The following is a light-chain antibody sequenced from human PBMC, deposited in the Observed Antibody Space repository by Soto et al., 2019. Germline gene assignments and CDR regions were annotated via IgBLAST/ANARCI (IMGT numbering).Light chain of an antibody. V-gene: IGKV1-5*01. J-gene: IGKJ1*01. CDR1: QTTSVY. Sequence: DIQMTQSPSSLSASVGDRFTITCRASQTTSVYLNWYQQIAGKAPKLLISAASSLESGVPSRFSGSGSGTEFTLTISSLQPDDFATYYCQQYNSYWTFGQGTKVDIK. CDR2: AAS. CDR3: QQYNSYWT.